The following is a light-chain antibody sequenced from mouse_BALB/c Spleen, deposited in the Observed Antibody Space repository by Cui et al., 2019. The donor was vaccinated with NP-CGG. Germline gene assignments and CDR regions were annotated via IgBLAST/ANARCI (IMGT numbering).Light chain of an antibody. CDR2: GTN. J-gene: IGLJ1*01. V-gene: IGLV1*01. CDR1: TGAVTTSNY. Sequence: AVVTQESAPTTSPGETVTLTCRSSTGAVTTSNYANWVQEKPDNLFTGLIGGTNNRAPGVPARFSGSLIGDKAALTITGAQTEDEAIYFCALWYSNHWVFGGGTKLTVL. CDR3: ALWYSNHWV.